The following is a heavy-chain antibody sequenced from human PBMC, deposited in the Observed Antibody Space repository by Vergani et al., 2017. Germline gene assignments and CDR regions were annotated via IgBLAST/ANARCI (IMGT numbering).Heavy chain of an antibody. J-gene: IGHJ4*02. CDR2: IFPGDSDT. D-gene: IGHD3-22*01. CDR3: ARQGMLTVSFYSY. V-gene: IGHV5-51*01. Sequence: EVQLVQSGAEVKKPGEPLKISCKASGYRFTDYWIAWVRQMPGKGLEWMGIIFPGDSDTRYGPSFQGQVTIPVDKSGRTTFLQWSSLQASDTAIYYCARQGMLTVSFYSYWGQGSLVTVSS. CDR1: GYRFTDYW.